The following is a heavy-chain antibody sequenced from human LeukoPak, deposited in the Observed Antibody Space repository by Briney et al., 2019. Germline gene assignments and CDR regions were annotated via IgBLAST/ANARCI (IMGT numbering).Heavy chain of an antibody. CDR1: GGSISSGSYY. V-gene: IGHV4-61*02. CDR2: IYTSGTT. Sequence: PSETLSLTCTVSGGSISSGSYYWSWIRQPAGKGLEWIGRIYTSGTTNYNPSLKSRVTMSVDTSKNQVSLKLNSVTAADTAVYYCARSGYCSSTSCYAFNYWGQGTLVTVSS. J-gene: IGHJ4*02. CDR3: ARSGYCSSTSCYAFNY. D-gene: IGHD2-2*01.